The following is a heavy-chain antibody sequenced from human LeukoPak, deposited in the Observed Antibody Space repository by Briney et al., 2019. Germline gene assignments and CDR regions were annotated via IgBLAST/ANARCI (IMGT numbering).Heavy chain of an antibody. Sequence: GGSLRLSCAASGFTFSSYSMTWVRQAPGKGLEWVAVISYDGSNKYYADSVKGRFTISRDNSKNTLYLQMNSLRAEDTAVYYCAKDPAVRGVIIPLNWFDPWGQGTLVTVSS. J-gene: IGHJ5*02. CDR1: GFTFSSYS. D-gene: IGHD3-10*01. CDR2: ISYDGSNK. CDR3: AKDPAVRGVIIPLNWFDP. V-gene: IGHV3-30*18.